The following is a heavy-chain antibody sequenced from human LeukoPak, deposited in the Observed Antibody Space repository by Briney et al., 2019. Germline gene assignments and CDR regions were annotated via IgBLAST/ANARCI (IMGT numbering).Heavy chain of an antibody. CDR2: ISASGVST. V-gene: IGHV3-23*01. CDR1: GFTVSINS. D-gene: IGHD3-10*01. Sequence: PGGSLRLSCTVSGFTVSINSMTWVRQAPGKGLEWVSGISASGVSTYYADSVKGHFTISRDNSKNTLYLQMNSLRAEDTAVYYCAKEGFGSGEAYWGQGTLVTVSS. CDR3: AKEGFGSGEAY. J-gene: IGHJ4*02.